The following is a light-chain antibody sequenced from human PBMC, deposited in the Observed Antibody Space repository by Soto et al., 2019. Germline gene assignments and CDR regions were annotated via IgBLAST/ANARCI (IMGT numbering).Light chain of an antibody. CDR2: GNS. CDR1: SSNIGGGYD. J-gene: IGLJ1*01. Sequence: QSVLTQPPSVSGAPGQRVTISCTGSSSNIGGGYDVHWYQQLPGTAPKLLIYGNSNRPSGVPDRFSGSKSGTSASLAITGLQAEDEADYYCQSYDSSLSGPFYVFGTGTKVTDL. V-gene: IGLV1-40*01. CDR3: QSYDSSLSGPFYV.